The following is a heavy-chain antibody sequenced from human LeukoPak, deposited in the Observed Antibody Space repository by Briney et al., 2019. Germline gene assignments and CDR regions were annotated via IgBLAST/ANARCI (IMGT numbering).Heavy chain of an antibody. J-gene: IGHJ6*04. V-gene: IGHV1-69*13. D-gene: IGHD3-10*01. CDR3: ARELGLDYYGSGSRRSDPYYYYGMDV. Sequence: SVKVSFKASGGTFSSYAISWVRQAPGQGLEWMGGIIPIFGTANYAQKFQGGVTITADESTSTAYMELSSLRSEDTAVYYCARELGLDYYGSGSRRSDPYYYYGMDVWGKGTTVTVSS. CDR2: IIPIFGTA. CDR1: GGTFSSYA.